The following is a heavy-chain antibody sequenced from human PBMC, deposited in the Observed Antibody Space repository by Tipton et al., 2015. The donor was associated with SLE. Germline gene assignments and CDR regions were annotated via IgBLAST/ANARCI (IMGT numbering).Heavy chain of an antibody. CDR2: IYYSGST. CDR1: GDSISSSSYY. Sequence: LRLSCTVSGDSISSSSYYWGWIRQPPGKGLEWIGSIYYSGSTYYNPSLKSRVTISVDTSKNQFSLKLSSVTAADTAVYYCARSYTNEPADYWGQGTLVTVSS. D-gene: IGHD2-8*01. V-gene: IGHV4-39*07. J-gene: IGHJ4*02. CDR3: ARSYTNEPADY.